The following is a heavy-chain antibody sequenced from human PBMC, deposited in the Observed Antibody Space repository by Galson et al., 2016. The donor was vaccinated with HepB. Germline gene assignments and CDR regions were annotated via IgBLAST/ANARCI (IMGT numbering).Heavy chain of an antibody. CDR3: ARQTLPGGMEGDYFDY. CDR2: ISYSGRT. V-gene: IGHV4-39*01. J-gene: IGHJ4*02. Sequence: SETLSLTCTVSGGSIDNTHYSWGWIRQPPGKGLEWIGTISYSGRTYYNPSLKTRVTISVDTSTNEFSLRLTSMTAADTAVYYCARQTLPGGMEGDYFDYWGQGTLVTGSS. CDR1: GGSIDNTHYS. D-gene: IGHD3-16*01.